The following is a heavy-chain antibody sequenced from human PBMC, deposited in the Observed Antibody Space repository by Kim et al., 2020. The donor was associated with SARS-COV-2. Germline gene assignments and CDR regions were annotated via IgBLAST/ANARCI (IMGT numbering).Heavy chain of an antibody. Sequence: GGSLRLSCAASGFTFSSYAMSWVRQAPGKGLEWVSAISGSGGSTYYADSVKGRFTISRDNSKNTLYLQMNSLRAEDTAVYYCAKAENILTGYNAYYFDYWGQGTLVTVSS. CDR2: ISGSGGST. J-gene: IGHJ4*02. CDR3: AKAENILTGYNAYYFDY. CDR1: GFTFSSYA. V-gene: IGHV3-23*01. D-gene: IGHD3-9*01.